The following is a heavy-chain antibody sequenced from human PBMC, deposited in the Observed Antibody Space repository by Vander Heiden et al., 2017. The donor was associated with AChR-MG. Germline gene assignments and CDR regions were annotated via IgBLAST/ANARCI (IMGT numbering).Heavy chain of an antibody. V-gene: IGHV3-7*01. CDR2: IKQDGSEK. CDR1: AFTFSSYW. D-gene: IGHD3-22*01. Sequence: EVQLVDSGGGLVEPGGSLRLSCAASAFTFSSYWMSWVRQAPGKGLEWVANIKQDGSEKYYVDSVKGRFTISRDNAKNSLYLQMNSLRAEDTAVYYCARDDYYDSSPVDYWGQGTLVTVSS. CDR3: ARDDYYDSSPVDY. J-gene: IGHJ4*02.